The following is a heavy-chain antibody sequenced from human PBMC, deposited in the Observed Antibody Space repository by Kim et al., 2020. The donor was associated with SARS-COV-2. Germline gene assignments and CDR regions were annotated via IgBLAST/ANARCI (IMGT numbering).Heavy chain of an antibody. Sequence: RFTISSDNAKNSLYLQMNSLRAEDTAVYYCARDGGGPYCSSGSCYFFDYWGQGTLVTVSS. D-gene: IGHD2-15*01. CDR3: ARDGGGPYCSSGSCYFFDY. V-gene: IGHV3-11*04. J-gene: IGHJ4*02.